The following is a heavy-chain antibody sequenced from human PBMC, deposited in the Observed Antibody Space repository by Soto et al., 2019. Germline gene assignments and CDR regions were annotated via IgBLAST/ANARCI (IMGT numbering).Heavy chain of an antibody. CDR1: GFTFSNFV. CDR3: TKASSDRHHMDV. Sequence: GGSLRLSCAASGFTFSNFVMRWVRQTPGKGLEWVSTITGTGGDTYYTDSVKGRFTISRDNSKNTLYLQMSSLRAEDTALYYCTKASSDRHHMDVWGQGTTLTVSS. J-gene: IGHJ6*02. CDR2: ITGTGGDT. V-gene: IGHV3-23*01.